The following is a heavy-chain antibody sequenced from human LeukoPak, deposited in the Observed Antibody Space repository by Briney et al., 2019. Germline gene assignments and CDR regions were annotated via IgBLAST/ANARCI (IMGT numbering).Heavy chain of an antibody. CDR3: ARDSSISIFGVVSGLRGWFDP. CDR2: INPNSGGT. D-gene: IGHD3-3*01. V-gene: IGHV1-2*02. Sequence: ASVKVSCKASGYTFTGYYMHWVRQAPGQGLEWMGWINPNSGGTNYAQKFQGRVTMTRDTSISTAYMELSSLRSEDTAIYYCARDSSISIFGVVSGLRGWFDPWGQGTLVTVSS. CDR1: GYTFTGYY. J-gene: IGHJ5*02.